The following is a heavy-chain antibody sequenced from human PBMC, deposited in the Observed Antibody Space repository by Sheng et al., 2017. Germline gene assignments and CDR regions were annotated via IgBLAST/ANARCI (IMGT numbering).Heavy chain of an antibody. D-gene: IGHD2-2*01. V-gene: IGHV3-30*04. Sequence: QVQLVESGGGVVQPGRSLRLSCAASGFTFSSYAMHWVRQAPGKGLEWVAVILYDGTNKYYAESVKGRFTLSRDNSKNTLYLQMNSLRAEDTAVYYCARDFPAYCSSNNCYLPGYWGQGTLVTVSS. CDR1: GFTFSSYA. CDR3: ARDFPAYCSSNNCYLPGY. J-gene: IGHJ4*02. CDR2: ILYDGTNK.